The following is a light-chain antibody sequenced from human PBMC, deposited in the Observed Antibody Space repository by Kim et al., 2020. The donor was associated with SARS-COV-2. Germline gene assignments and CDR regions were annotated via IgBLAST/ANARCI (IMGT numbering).Light chain of an antibody. CDR1: QSVSSN. Sequence: GSPGVRPTPACRASQSVSSNLVWYQQRPGQAPRLLIYGASTRATGIPARFSGSGAGTEFTLTISSLQSEDFVVYYCQQYDSWPRTFGQGTKVDIK. CDR3: QQYDSWPRT. J-gene: IGKJ1*01. V-gene: IGKV3-15*01. CDR2: GAS.